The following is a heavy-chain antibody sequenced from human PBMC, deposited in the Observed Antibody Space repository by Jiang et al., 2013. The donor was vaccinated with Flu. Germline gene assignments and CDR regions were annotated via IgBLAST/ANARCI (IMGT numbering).Heavy chain of an antibody. D-gene: IGHD6-13*01. CDR1: GYTFTSYY. CDR2: INPSGGST. J-gene: IGHJ4*02. V-gene: IGHV1-46*01. CDR3: ARARQAAAETRRSYYFDY. Sequence: GAEVKKPGASVKVSCKASGYTFTSYYMHWVRQAPGQGLEWMGIINPSGGSTSYAQKFQGRVTMTRDTSTSTVYMELSSLRSEDTAVYYCARARQAAAETRRSYYFDYWGQGTLV.